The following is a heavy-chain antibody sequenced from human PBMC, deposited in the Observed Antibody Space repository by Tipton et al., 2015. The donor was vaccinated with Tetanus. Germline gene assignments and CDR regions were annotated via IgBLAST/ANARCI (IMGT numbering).Heavy chain of an antibody. D-gene: IGHD2-15*01. Sequence: TLSLTCRVSGGYLIVSNFYWGWIRQPPGKGLEWIGSIHYTGSAYLNPSLKRRVTISVDTPKNQFSLNLTSVTAADTAFYYCARQSCSGGSCRFDPWGQGTLVTVSS. CDR2: IHYTGSA. V-gene: IGHV4-39*01. CDR1: GGYLIVSNFY. J-gene: IGHJ5*02. CDR3: ARQSCSGGSCRFDP.